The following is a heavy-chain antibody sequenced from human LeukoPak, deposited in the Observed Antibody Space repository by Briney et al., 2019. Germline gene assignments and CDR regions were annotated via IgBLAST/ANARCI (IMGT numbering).Heavy chain of an antibody. CDR3: ARDQGIAVAGKGLDY. V-gene: IGHV3-21*04. J-gene: IGHJ4*02. Sequence: GGSLRLSCAASGFTFSSYSMNWVRQAPGKGLEWVSSISSSSSYIYYADSVKGRFTISSDNAKNSLYLQMNSLRAEDMALYYCARDQGIAVAGKGLDYWGQGTLVTVSS. D-gene: IGHD6-19*01. CDR2: ISSSSSYI. CDR1: GFTFSSYS.